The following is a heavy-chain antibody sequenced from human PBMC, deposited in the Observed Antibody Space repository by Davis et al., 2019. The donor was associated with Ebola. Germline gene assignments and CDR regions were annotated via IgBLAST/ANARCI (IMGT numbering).Heavy chain of an antibody. CDR2: ISYDGSNK. J-gene: IGHJ6*02. D-gene: IGHD5-18*01. CDR1: GFTFSSYG. CDR3: AKSLRSYGYYYYGMDV. V-gene: IGHV3-30*18. Sequence: GESLKISCAASGFTFSSYGMHWVRQAPGKGLEWVAVISYDGSNKYYADSVKGRFTISRDNSKNTLYLQMNSLRAEDTAVYYCAKSLRSYGYYYYGMDVWGQGTTVTVSS.